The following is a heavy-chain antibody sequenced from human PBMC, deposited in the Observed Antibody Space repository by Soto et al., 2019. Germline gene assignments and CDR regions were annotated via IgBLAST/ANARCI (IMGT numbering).Heavy chain of an antibody. Sequence: GASVKVSCKASGYTFTSYGISWVRQAPGQGLEWMGWISAYNGNTNYAQKLQGRVTMTTDTSTSTAYMELRSLRSDDTAVYYCAVTWYSSSWSPWGVNWFDPWGQGTLVTVSS. V-gene: IGHV1-18*04. J-gene: IGHJ5*02. CDR2: ISAYNGNT. CDR1: GYTFTSYG. CDR3: AVTWYSSSWSPWGVNWFDP. D-gene: IGHD6-13*01.